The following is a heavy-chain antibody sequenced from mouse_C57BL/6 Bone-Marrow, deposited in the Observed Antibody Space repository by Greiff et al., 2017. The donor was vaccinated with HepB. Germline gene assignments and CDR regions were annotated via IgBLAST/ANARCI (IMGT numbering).Heavy chain of an antibody. CDR2: ISDGGSYT. CDR1: GFTFSSYA. V-gene: IGHV5-4*01. J-gene: IGHJ4*01. CDR3: ARDQGGMITTTGHYYAMDY. Sequence: EVQRVESGGGLVKPGGSLKLSCAASGFTFSSYAMSWVRQTPEKRLEWVATISDGGSYTYYPDNVKGRFTISRDNAKNNLYLQMSHLKSEDTAMYYCARDQGGMITTTGHYYAMDYWGQGTSVTVSS. D-gene: IGHD2-4*01.